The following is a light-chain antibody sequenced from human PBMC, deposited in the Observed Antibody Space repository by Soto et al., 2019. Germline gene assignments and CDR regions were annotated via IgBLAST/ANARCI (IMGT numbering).Light chain of an antibody. V-gene: IGKV1-33*01. Sequence: DTQMTQSPSSLSASVGDRVTITFQASRDISDYLNWYQQKPGKAPNLLIYDASSLEPGVPSRFSGSGSGTEFTLSINSLQPDDFATYYCQQCYIYWTFGQGTKVDIK. CDR1: RDISDY. J-gene: IGKJ1*01. CDR2: DAS. CDR3: QQCYIYWT.